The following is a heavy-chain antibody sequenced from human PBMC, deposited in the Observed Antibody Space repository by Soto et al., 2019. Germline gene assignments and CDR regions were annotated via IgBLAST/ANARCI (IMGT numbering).Heavy chain of an antibody. V-gene: IGHV1-69*13. CDR2: IIPIFGTA. CDR1: GGTFSSYA. D-gene: IGHD5-18*01. Sequence: ASVKVSCKASGGTFSSYAISWVRQAPGQGLEWMGGIIPIFGTANYAQKFQGRVTITADESTSTAYMELSSLRSEDTAVYYCARGLWIQLAPHRYYYYGMDVWGQGTTVTVSS. CDR3: ARGLWIQLAPHRYYYYGMDV. J-gene: IGHJ6*02.